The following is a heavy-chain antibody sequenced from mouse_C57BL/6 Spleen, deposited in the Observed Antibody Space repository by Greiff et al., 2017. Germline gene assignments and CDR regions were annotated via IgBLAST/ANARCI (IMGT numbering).Heavy chain of an antibody. CDR3: ARSLSRRYFDV. CDR1: GYTFTSYW. J-gene: IGHJ1*03. CDR2: IDPSDSYT. Sequence: QVQLQQPGAELVRPGTSVKLSCKASGYTFTSYWMHWEKQRPGQGLEWIGVIDPSDSYTNYNQKFKGKATLTVDTSSSTAYMQLSSLTSEDSAVYYCARSLSRRYFDVWGTGTTGTVSS. V-gene: IGHV1-59*01.